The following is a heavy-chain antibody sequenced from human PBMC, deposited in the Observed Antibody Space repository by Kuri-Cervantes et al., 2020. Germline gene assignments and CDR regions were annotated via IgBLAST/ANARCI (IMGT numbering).Heavy chain of an antibody. CDR1: GFTFSSYS. D-gene: IGHD5-12*01. CDR3: ARDRGYSGYGTDY. J-gene: IGHJ4*02. CDR2: ISSSSHYI. V-gene: IGHV3-21*01. Sequence: GESLKISCAASGFTFSSYSMNWVRQAPGKGLEWVSSISSSSHYIYYADSVKGRFTISRDNAKNSLYLQMNSLRAEDTAVYYCARDRGYSGYGTDYWGQGTLVTVSS.